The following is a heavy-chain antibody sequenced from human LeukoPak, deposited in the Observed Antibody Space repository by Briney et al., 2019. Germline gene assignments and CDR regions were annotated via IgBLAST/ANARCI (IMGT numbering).Heavy chain of an antibody. CDR2: IGSSGNYI. J-gene: IGHJ1*01. Sequence: GGSLRLSCAASGFTFSSYSMNWVRHAPGKGLEWVSSIGSSGNYIYYADSVKGRFTISRDNAKNSLYLQMNSLRAEDTAVYYCALQEMATRYFQHWGQGTLVTVSS. D-gene: IGHD5-24*01. CDR1: GFTFSSYS. CDR3: ALQEMATRYFQH. V-gene: IGHV3-21*01.